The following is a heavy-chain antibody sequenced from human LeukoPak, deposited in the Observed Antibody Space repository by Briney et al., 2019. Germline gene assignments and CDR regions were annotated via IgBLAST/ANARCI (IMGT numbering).Heavy chain of an antibody. CDR1: GFTFSSYA. CDR3: ARDPKGYSGYQGLSREDLFG. J-gene: IGHJ4*02. Sequence: PGGSLRLSCAASGFTFSSYATSWVRQAPGKGLKWVSAISGSGGSTYYADSVKGRFTISRDNAKNSLYLQMNSLRAEDTAVYYCARDPKGYSGYQGLSREDLFGWGQGTLVTVSS. D-gene: IGHD5-12*01. V-gene: IGHV3-23*01. CDR2: ISGSGGST.